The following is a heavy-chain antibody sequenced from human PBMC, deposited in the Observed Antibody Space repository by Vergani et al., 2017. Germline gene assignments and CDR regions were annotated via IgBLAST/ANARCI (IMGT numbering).Heavy chain of an antibody. J-gene: IGHJ6*02. D-gene: IGHD4-23*01. CDR1: GYTFTSYY. V-gene: IGHV1-46*01. CDR2: INPSGGST. CDR3: ARSVRIGGNSDYYYYGMDV. Sequence: QVQLVQSGAEVKKPGASVKVSCKASGYTFTSYYMHWVRQAPGQGLEWMGIINPSGGSTSYAQKFQGRVTMTRDTSTSTVYMELSSLRSEDTAVYYCARSVRIGGNSDYYYYGMDVWGQGTTVTVSS.